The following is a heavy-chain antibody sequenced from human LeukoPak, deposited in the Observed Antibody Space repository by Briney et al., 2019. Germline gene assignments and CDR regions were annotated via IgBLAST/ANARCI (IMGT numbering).Heavy chain of an antibody. CDR2: ISSSGSTI. V-gene: IGHV3-11*01. D-gene: IGHD1-26*01. CDR3: ASTPSGSYYSLDY. J-gene: IGHJ4*02. CDR1: GFTFSDYY. Sequence: GGSLRLSCAASGFTFSDYYMSWIRQAPGKGLEWVSYISSSGSTIYYADSVKGRFTISRDNAKNSLYLQMNSLRAEDTAVYYCASTPSGSYYSLDYWGQGTLVTVSS.